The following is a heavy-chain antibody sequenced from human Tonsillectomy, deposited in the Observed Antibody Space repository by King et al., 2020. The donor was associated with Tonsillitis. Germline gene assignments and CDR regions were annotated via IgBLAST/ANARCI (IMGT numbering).Heavy chain of an antibody. D-gene: IGHD3-22*01. CDR2: ISTYNGNT. Sequence: QLVQSGAEVKKPGASLKVSCKASGYTFTNFGIIWVRQAPGQGLEWMGWISTYNGNTNYAQKLQGRVTMTTDTSTNTAYMELRSLISDDTAVYYCARDDRYYSDSSDRYFQHWDQGTLVTVSS. CDR1: GYTFTNFG. J-gene: IGHJ1*01. V-gene: IGHV1-18*01. CDR3: ARDDRYYSDSSDRYFQH.